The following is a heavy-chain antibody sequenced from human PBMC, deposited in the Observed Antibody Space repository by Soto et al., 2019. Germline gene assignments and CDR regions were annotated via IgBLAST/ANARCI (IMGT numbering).Heavy chain of an antibody. V-gene: IGHV1-69*02. D-gene: IGHD3-10*01. J-gene: IGHJ4*02. CDR3: ASSYGSGYRAFDY. Sequence: QVQLVQSGAEVKKPGSSVRVSCKASGDTFTFYSINWVRQAPGLGLEWMGRINPILSMSNYAQRFQGRVTMTADKSCSPGYMELRSLRSEGTAMYYCASSYGSGYRAFDYWGQGDLVTVSS. CDR1: GDTFTFYS. CDR2: INPILSMS.